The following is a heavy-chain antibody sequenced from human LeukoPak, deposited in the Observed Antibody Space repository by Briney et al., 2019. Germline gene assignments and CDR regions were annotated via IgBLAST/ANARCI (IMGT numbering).Heavy chain of an antibody. D-gene: IGHD5-18*01. Sequence: GGSLRLSCAVSGFTFSSYGMHWVRQAPGKGLEWVAFIRYDGSNKYYADSVKGRFTISRDNSKNTLYLQMNSLRAEDTAVYYCAKDWRKNTAIGYGYFDYWGQGTLVTVSS. CDR2: IRYDGSNK. CDR1: GFTFSSYG. J-gene: IGHJ4*02. CDR3: AKDWRKNTAIGYGYFDY. V-gene: IGHV3-30*02.